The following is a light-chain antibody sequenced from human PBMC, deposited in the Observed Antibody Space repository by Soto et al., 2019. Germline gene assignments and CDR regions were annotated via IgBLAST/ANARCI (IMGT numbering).Light chain of an antibody. V-gene: IGLV2-8*01. J-gene: IGLJ2*01. CDR1: SSDVGGYNY. CDR3: SSYAGNNNLL. Sequence: QSVLTQPASVSGSPGQSITISCTGTSSDVGGYNYVSWYQQHPGKAPKLMIYKVRERPSGVPDRFSGSKSGNTASLTVSGLQAEDEADYYCSSYAGNNNLLFGGGTKVTVL. CDR2: KVR.